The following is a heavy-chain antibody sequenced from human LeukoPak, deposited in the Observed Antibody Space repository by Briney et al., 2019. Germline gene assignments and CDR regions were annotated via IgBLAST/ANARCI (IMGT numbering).Heavy chain of an antibody. CDR2: INHSGST. D-gene: IGHD4-17*01. J-gene: IGHJ4*02. Sequence: SEALSLTCAVYGGSFRGYYWSWIRQPPGKGLDWIGEINHSGSTNYNPSLKSRVTISVDTSKNQFPLKLSSVTAADTAVYYCARAGPTTAQGRPTDYWGQGTLVTVSS. CDR1: GGSFRGYY. CDR3: ARAGPTTAQGRPTDY. V-gene: IGHV4-34*01.